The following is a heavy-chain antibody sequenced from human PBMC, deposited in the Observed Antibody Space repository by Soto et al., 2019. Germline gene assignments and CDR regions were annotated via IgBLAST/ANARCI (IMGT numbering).Heavy chain of an antibody. CDR1: GFTFSTYT. Sequence: GGSLRLSCVASGFTFSTYTMYWVRQAPGKGLEWVALISNDGVDKYFADSVKGRFTISRDNSKNTLFLQMNSLRGEDTAVYYCARESDHWGQGTLVTVSS. V-gene: IGHV3-30-3*01. CDR3: ARESDH. CDR2: ISNDGVDK. J-gene: IGHJ4*02.